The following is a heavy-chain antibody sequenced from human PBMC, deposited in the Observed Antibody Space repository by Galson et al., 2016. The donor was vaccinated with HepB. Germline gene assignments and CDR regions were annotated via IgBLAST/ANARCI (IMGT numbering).Heavy chain of an antibody. CDR1: GFSLSSSGMR. V-gene: IGHV2-70*04. CDR3: ARMPTPDLGLVGGLDY. CDR2: IDWDDDK. J-gene: IGHJ4*02. D-gene: IGHD3-10*01. Sequence: PALVKPPQTLTLTCTFSGFSLSSSGMRINWIRQPPGKALEWLARIDWDDDKFYSTSLKTRLTISKDTSKNQVVLTMTNMDPVDTATCYCARMPTPDLGLVGGLDYWGQGTLVTVSS.